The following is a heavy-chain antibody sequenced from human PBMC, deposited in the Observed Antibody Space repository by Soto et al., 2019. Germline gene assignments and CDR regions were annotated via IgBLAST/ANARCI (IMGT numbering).Heavy chain of an antibody. CDR1: GYSFAGYW. Sequence: GESLKISCNGSGYSFAGYWITWVRQKPGKGLEWMGRINPSDSQTYYSPSFRGHVTISVTKSITTVFLQWSSLRASDTAMYYCARQIYDSDTGPNFQYYFDSWGQGTPVTVSS. CDR2: INPSDSQT. CDR3: ARQIYDSDTGPNFQYYFDS. J-gene: IGHJ4*02. V-gene: IGHV5-10-1*01. D-gene: IGHD3-22*01.